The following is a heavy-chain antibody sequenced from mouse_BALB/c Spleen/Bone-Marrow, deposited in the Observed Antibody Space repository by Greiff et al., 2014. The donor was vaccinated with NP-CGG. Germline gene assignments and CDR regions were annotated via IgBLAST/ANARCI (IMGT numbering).Heavy chain of an antibody. J-gene: IGHJ4*01. CDR3: ARSGERYGVMDY. Sequence: EVKLMESGGGLVKPGGSLKLSCAASGFTFSDFYMFWFRQAPEKRLEWVATISNGGTYTYYPDSVKGRFTISRDNAKNNLYLQMSSLKSEDTAMYYCARSGERYGVMDYWGQGTSVTVTS. CDR1: GFTFSDFY. CDR2: ISNGGTYT. D-gene: IGHD1-1*02. V-gene: IGHV5-4*02.